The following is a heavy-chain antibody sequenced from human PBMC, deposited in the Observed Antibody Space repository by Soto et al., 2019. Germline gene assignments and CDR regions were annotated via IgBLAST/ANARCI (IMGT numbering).Heavy chain of an antibody. CDR1: GFTFTNAW. CDR3: TTGPNLRPLAAFEI. V-gene: IGHV3-15*01. CDR2: IKSKSDGGTI. Sequence: AGGAPRLSCAASGFTFTNAWMTWVRQGPGKGLEWVGRIKSKSDGGTIDYAAPVKGRFTISRDDSKNTLYLQMNSLKTEDTAVYYCTTGPNLRPLAAFEIWGKGTVVTV. J-gene: IGHJ3*02.